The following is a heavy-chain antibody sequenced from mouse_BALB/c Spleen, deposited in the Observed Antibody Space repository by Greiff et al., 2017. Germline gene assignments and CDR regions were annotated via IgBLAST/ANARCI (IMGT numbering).Heavy chain of an antibody. J-gene: IGHJ3*01. V-gene: IGHV2-9*02. CDR2: IWAGGST. Sequence: VQGVESGPGLVAPSQSLSITCTVSGFSLTSYGVHWVRQPPGKGLEWLGVIWAGGSTNYNSALMSRLSISKDNSKSQVFLKMNSLQTDDTAMYYCARDHDTWFAYWGQGTLVTVSA. CDR3: ARDHDTWFAY. CDR1: GFSLTSYG. D-gene: IGHD2-3*01.